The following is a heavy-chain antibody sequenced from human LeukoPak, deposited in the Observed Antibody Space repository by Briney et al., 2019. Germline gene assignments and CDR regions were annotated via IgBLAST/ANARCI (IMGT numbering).Heavy chain of an antibody. V-gene: IGHV3-33*01. CDR3: ARDRELTSYDSAAFDI. J-gene: IGHJ3*02. D-gene: IGHD3-22*01. CDR2: IWCDGTNK. Sequence: GGSLRLSCPAFGFTFSNDGMHWVRQAPAKGLKRVAVIWCDGTNKYYADSVKGRFTISRDNSKNTLYLQMNSLRAEDTAVYYCARDRELTSYDSAAFDIWGHGTMVTVSS. CDR1: GFTFSNDG.